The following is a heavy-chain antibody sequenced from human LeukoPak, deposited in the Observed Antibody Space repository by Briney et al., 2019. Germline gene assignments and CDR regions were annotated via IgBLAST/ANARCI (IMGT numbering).Heavy chain of an antibody. D-gene: IGHD5-24*01. CDR2: IYYSGST. CDR3: ARDPPEKNAFDI. Sequence: SETMSFTCTVSGGSISSYYWSWIRQPPGNVLEWIGYIYYSGSTNYNPSLKSRVTISVDTSNNQFSLQLSSVTAADTAVYYCARDPPEKNAFDIWGQGTTVTVSS. V-gene: IGHV4-59*01. CDR1: GGSISSYY. J-gene: IGHJ3*02.